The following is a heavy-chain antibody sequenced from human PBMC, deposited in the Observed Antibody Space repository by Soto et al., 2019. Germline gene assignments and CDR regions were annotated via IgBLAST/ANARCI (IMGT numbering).Heavy chain of an antibody. Sequence: RGSLRLSCAASGSTFSNAWMRWVRQAPGKELEWVGRIKSKTDGGTTDYAAPVKGRFTISRDDSKNTLYLQMNSLKTEDTAVYYCTTDSVPLITIFGGVIIPGNAFDIWGQGTMVTVSS. CDR3: TTDSVPLITIFGGVIIPGNAFDI. CDR2: IKSKTDGGTT. J-gene: IGHJ3*02. CDR1: GSTFSNAW. D-gene: IGHD3-3*01. V-gene: IGHV3-15*01.